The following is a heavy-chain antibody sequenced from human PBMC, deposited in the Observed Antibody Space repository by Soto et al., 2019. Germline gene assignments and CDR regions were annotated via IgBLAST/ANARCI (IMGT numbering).Heavy chain of an antibody. J-gene: IGHJ3*02. Sequence: GGSLRLSCAASGFTFSSYWMDWVRQAPGKGLVWVSRIDNDGSSTNYADSVKGRFTTSRDNAKNTLYLQMNSLRAEDTAVYYCARDPNSRGGIQLDKPLDDAFDIWGQGTMVTVSS. D-gene: IGHD1-1*01. V-gene: IGHV3-74*01. CDR2: IDNDGSST. CDR1: GFTFSSYW. CDR3: ARDPNSRGGIQLDKPLDDAFDI.